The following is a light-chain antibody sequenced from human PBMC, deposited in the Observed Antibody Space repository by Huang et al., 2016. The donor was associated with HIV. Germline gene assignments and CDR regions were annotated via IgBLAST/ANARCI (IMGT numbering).Light chain of an antibody. CDR1: QGITEY. J-gene: IGKJ1*01. Sequence: AIQMTQSPSSLSASVGDRVTITCRASQGITEYLAWYQQKPGKAPKLLLSGASTLRSGVPTRFSGSGSGTDFTLTISSLHPEDYATYYCLQDHNYPRTFGQGTKVEI. CDR2: GAS. V-gene: IGKV1-6*01. CDR3: LQDHNYPRT.